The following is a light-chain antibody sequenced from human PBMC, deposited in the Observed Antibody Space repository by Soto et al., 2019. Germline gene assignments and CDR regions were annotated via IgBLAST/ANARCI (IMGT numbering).Light chain of an antibody. J-gene: IGKJ4*01. V-gene: IGKV3-11*01. CDR1: QSVSSY. Sequence: EIVLTQSPATLSLSPGERATLSCRASQSVSSYLAWYQQKPGQAPRLLIYDASNRATGIPARFSGSGSGTDFTLTISSPEPEDFAVYYCQQRKNWPPLTFGGGTKVEIK. CDR3: QQRKNWPPLT. CDR2: DAS.